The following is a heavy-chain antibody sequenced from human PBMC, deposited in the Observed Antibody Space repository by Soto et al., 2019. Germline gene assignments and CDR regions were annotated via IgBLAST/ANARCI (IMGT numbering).Heavy chain of an antibody. CDR1: GISLSSSW. D-gene: IGHD2-8*01. V-gene: IGHV3-7*01. Sequence: PGGSLRLSCAASGISLSSSWMSWVRQAPGKGLEWVANIKQDESEKYYVDSVKGRFTVSRDNAKNSLYLQMNSLRAEDTAVYYCARDKSEGVFTCYGFDYWGQGTPVTVSS. CDR3: ARDKSEGVFTCYGFDY. CDR2: IKQDESEK. J-gene: IGHJ4*02.